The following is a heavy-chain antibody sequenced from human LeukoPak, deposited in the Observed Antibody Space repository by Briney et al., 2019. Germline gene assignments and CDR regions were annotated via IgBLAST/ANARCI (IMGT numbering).Heavy chain of an antibody. D-gene: IGHD2-15*01. J-gene: IGHJ5*02. CDR1: GFDFTVHW. CDR2: ICPGDSNT. CDR3: ARQYCSGGSCYSWYWFDP. V-gene: IGHV5-51*01. Sequence: GESLKISCKGSGFDFTVHWIAWVRQMPGKGLEWMGIICPGDSNTKYSPSFRGQVTISADKSITTAYLQWSSLKASDTAMYYCARQYCSGGSCYSWYWFDPWGQGTLVTVSS.